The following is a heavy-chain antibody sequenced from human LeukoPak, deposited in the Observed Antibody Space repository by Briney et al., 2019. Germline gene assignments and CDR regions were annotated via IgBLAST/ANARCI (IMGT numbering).Heavy chain of an antibody. CDR2: VYYSGST. CDR1: GGTISSSSYY. J-gene: IGHJ2*01. V-gene: IGHV4-39*01. CDR3: ERQTTVGTLWYFDL. Sequence: SETLSLTCTVSGGTISSSSYYWGWIRQPPGKGLEWIGTVYYSGSTYYNTALKSRVTISVDTSKNQFSLKLSSVTAADTAVYYCERQTTVGTLWYFDLWGRGTLVTVSS. D-gene: IGHD1-14*01.